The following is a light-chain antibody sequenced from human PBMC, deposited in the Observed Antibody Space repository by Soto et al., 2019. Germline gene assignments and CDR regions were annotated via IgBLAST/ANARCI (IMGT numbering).Light chain of an antibody. Sequence: QSVLTQPPSASGTPGQRVTISCSGSSSNIGSNYVYWYQQLPGTAPKLLIYRNNQRPSGVPDRFSGSKSGTSASLAISGLRSEDEADYYCVAWDDSLSGPNVFGTGTKVTVL. CDR2: RNN. J-gene: IGLJ1*01. V-gene: IGLV1-47*01. CDR1: SSNIGSNY. CDR3: VAWDDSLSGPNV.